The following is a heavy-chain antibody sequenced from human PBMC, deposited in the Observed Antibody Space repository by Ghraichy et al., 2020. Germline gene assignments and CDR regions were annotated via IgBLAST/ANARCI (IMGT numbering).Heavy chain of an antibody. Sequence: SETLSLTCAVYGGSFSGYYWSWIRQPPGKGLEWIGEINHSGSTNYNPSLKSRVTISVDTSKNQFSLKLSSVTAADTAVYYCARVVAPPDKLGYCSSTSCRLGYYYMDVWGKGTTVTVSS. V-gene: IGHV4-34*01. CDR3: ARVVAPPDKLGYCSSTSCRLGYYYMDV. J-gene: IGHJ6*03. D-gene: IGHD2-2*01. CDR2: INHSGST. CDR1: GGSFSGYY.